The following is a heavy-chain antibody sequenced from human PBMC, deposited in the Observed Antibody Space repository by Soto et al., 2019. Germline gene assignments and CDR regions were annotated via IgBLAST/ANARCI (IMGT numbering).Heavy chain of an antibody. V-gene: IGHV1-69*13. D-gene: IGHD6-6*01. Sequence: ASVKVSCKASGGTFSSYAISWVRQAPGQGLEWMGGIIPIFGTANYAQKFQGRVTITADESTSTAYMELSSLRSDDTDVYYCARDDLPTYSSSSVGEYYYCGMDVWGQGTTVIVSS. CDR2: IIPIFGTA. CDR1: GGTFSSYA. J-gene: IGHJ6*02. CDR3: ARDDLPTYSSSSVGEYYYCGMDV.